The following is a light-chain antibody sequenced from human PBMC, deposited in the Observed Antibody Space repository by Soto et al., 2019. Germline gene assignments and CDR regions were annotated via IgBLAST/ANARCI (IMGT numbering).Light chain of an antibody. CDR1: QSFSRW. CDR2: DAS. V-gene: IGKV1-5*01. CDR3: QNCFAVPYT. J-gene: IGKJ2*01. Sequence: DIQMTQSPSTLSASVGDRVTITCRASQSFSRWLAWYQEKPGKAPKLLIYDASNLAAGVPSGFSGSGSGTHFTFTITSLQPEDIGTYYCQNCFAVPYTFGQGTKVDI.